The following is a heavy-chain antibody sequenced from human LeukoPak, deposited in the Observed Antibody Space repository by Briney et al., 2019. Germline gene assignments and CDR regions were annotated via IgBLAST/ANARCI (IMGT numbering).Heavy chain of an antibody. Sequence: ASVKVSCKASGYTFTSYGISWVRQAPGQGLEWMGWISAYNGNTNYAQKLQGRVTMTTDTSTSTAYMELRSLRSDDTAVYYCARDLNPMTTVTTIGLWGQGTLVTVSS. CDR2: ISAYNGNT. J-gene: IGHJ4*02. CDR1: GYTFTSYG. CDR3: ARDLNPMTTVTTIGL. V-gene: IGHV1-18*01. D-gene: IGHD4-17*01.